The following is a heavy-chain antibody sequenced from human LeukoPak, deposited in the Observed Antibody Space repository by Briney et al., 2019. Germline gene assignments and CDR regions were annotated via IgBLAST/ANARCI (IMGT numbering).Heavy chain of an antibody. D-gene: IGHD2-2*01. CDR1: GFTFGDYA. CDR3: AKAGTLGYCSSTSCPFDP. J-gene: IGHJ5*02. CDR2: ISWNSGSI. Sequence: LSGRSLRLSCAASGFTFGDYAMHWVRQAPGKGLEWVSGISWNSGSIGYADSVKGRFTISRDNAKNSLYLQMNSLRAEDTALYYCAKAGTLGYCSSTSCPFDPWGQGTLVTVSS. V-gene: IGHV3-9*01.